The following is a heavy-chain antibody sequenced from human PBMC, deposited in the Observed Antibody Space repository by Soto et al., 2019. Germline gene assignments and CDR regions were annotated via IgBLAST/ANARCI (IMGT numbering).Heavy chain of an antibody. CDR1: GFTFSSYE. J-gene: IGHJ4*02. D-gene: IGHD7-27*01. CDR2: ISSSGSTI. V-gene: IGHV3-48*03. CDR3: ARGLGPSLSIDY. Sequence: GGSLRLSCAASGFTFSSYEMNWVRQAPGKGLEWVSYISSSGSTIYYADSVKGRFTISRDNAKNSLYLQMNSLRAEDTAVYYCARGLGPSLSIDYWGQGTLVTVSS.